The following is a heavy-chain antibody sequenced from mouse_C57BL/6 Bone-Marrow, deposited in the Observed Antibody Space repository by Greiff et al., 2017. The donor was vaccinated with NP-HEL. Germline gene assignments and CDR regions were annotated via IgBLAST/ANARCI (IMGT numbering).Heavy chain of an antibody. CDR3: ARQNLGYYYAMDY. CDR1: GFSLTSYG. Sequence: QVQLKESGPGLVAPSQSLSITCTVSGFSLTSYGVHWVRQPPGKGLEWLVVIWSDGSTTYNSALKSRLSISKDNSKSQVFLKMNSLQTEDTAMYYCARQNLGYYYAMDYWGQGTSVTVSS. J-gene: IGHJ4*01. D-gene: IGHD4-1*01. CDR2: IWSDGST. V-gene: IGHV2-6-1*01.